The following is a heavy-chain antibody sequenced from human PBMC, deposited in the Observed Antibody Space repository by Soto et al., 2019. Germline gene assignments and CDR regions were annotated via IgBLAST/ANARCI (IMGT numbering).Heavy chain of an antibody. D-gene: IGHD2-2*01. J-gene: IGHJ5*02. CDR2: ISSSSSTI. CDR1: GFTFSSYS. V-gene: IGHV3-48*02. CDR3: AAYIVVVPAASQWFDP. Sequence: GGSLRLSCAASGFTFSSYSMNWVRQAPGKGLEWVSYISSSSSTIYYADSVKGRFTISRDNAKNSLYLQMNSLRDEDTAVYYCAAYIVVVPAASQWFDPWGQGTLVTVSS.